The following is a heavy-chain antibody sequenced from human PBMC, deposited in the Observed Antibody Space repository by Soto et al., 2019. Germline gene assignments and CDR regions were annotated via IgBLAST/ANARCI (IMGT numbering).Heavy chain of an antibody. V-gene: IGHV1-69*13. CDR3: ARWVEMATITLFGWFDP. CDR1: GGTFSSYA. Sequence: SVKVSCKASGGTFSSYAISWVRQAPGQGLEWMGGIIPIFGTANYAQKFQGRVTITADESTSTAYMELSSLRSEDTAVYYCARWVEMATITLFGWFDPWGQGTLVTVSS. J-gene: IGHJ5*02. CDR2: IIPIFGTA. D-gene: IGHD5-12*01.